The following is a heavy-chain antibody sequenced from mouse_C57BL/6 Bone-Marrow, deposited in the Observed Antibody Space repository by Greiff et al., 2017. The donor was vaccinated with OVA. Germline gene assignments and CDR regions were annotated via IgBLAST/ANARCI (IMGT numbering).Heavy chain of an antibody. CDR1: GYTFTSYW. J-gene: IGHJ1*03. Sequence: QVQLQQPGAELVKPGASVKLSCKASGYTFTSYWMHWVKQRPGRGLEWIGRIDPNSGGTKYNEKFKSKATLTVDKPSSTAYMKLSSLTSEDSAVYYCARGPRTCDWYYGVWGTGTTVTVSS. V-gene: IGHV1-72*01. CDR3: ARGPRTCDWYYGV. CDR2: IDPNSGGT.